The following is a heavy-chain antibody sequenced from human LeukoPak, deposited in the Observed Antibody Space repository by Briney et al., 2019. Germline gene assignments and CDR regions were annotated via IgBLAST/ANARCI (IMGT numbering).Heavy chain of an antibody. Sequence: SETLSLTCTVSGGSISSSSYYWGWIRQPPGKGLEWIGSIYYSGSTYYNPSLKSRVTISVDTSKNQFSLKLSSVTAADTAVYYCARDTYYYDSSGHYGDYWGQGTLVTVSS. V-gene: IGHV4-39*07. CDR2: IYYSGST. D-gene: IGHD3-22*01. J-gene: IGHJ4*02. CDR1: GGSISSSSYY. CDR3: ARDTYYYDSSGHYGDY.